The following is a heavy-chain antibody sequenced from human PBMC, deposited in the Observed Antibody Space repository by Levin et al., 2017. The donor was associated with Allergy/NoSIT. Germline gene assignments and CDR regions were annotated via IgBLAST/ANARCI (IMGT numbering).Heavy chain of an antibody. CDR3: ARCRSGRWTVDY. Sequence: GESLKISCAASGFTFSSYAMHWVRQAPGKGLEWVAVISYDGSNKYYADSVKGRFTISRDNSKNTLYLQMNSLRAEDTAVYYCARCRSGRWTVDYWGQGTLVTVSS. CDR1: GFTFSSYA. V-gene: IGHV3-30-3*01. J-gene: IGHJ4*02. D-gene: IGHD3-3*01. CDR2: ISYDGSNK.